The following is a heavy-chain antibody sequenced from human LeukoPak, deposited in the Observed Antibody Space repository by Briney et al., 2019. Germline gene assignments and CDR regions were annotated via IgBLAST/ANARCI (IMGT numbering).Heavy chain of an antibody. Sequence: GGSLRLSSAASGFTFSSYAMSWVRQAPGKGLEAPGKGLEWVSTISASGHATYYPDSVRGRFTISRDNSKSTLHLQMDSLRAEDSALYYCAKWPEGATPKFHHWGQGTLVTVSS. V-gene: IGHV3-23*01. D-gene: IGHD1-26*01. J-gene: IGHJ4*02. CDR2: ISASGHAT. CDR3: AKWPEGATPKFHH. CDR1: GFTFSSYA.